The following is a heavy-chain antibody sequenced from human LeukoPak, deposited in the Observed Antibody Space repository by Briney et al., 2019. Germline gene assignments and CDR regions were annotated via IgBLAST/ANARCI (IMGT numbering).Heavy chain of an antibody. J-gene: IGHJ4*02. Sequence: SETLSLTCTVSGGSISSGGYYWSWIRQHPGKGLEWIGYIYYSGSTYYNPSLKSRVTISVDTSKNQFSLKLSSVTAADTAVYYCARGSYGDLPAFDYWGQGTLVTVSS. CDR3: ARGSYGDLPAFDY. CDR1: GGSISSGGYY. V-gene: IGHV4-31*03. D-gene: IGHD4-17*01. CDR2: IYYSGST.